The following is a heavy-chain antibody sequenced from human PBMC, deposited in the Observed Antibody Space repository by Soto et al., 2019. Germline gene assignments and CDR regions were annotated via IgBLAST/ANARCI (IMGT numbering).Heavy chain of an antibody. V-gene: IGHV4-4*02. CDR3: ATQTISYAWGV. CDR2: LSRGDER. D-gene: IGHD3-16*01. Sequence: QVQLQESGPGLVKPSETLSLTCTVSGAPITTTKWWAWVRLPPGKGLEWIGELSRGDERSSNPSLEGRFTMSLGKCNNHFSLKLTSGTAEDTAIYYCATQTISYAWGVWGRGTSVTVSS. J-gene: IGHJ6*02. CDR1: GAPITTTKW.